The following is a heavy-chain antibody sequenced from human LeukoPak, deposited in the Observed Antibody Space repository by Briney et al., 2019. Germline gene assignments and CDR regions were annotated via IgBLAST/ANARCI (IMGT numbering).Heavy chain of an antibody. Sequence: GASVKVSCKASGYTFTNYDINWVRQATGQGLEWMGWMNPNSGNTAYAQKFQGRVTMTRDTSISTAYMELSRLRSDDTAVYYCAREWMVAARPFDYWGQGTLVTVSS. CDR2: MNPNSGNT. D-gene: IGHD6-6*01. CDR3: AREWMVAARPFDY. CDR1: GYTFTNYD. J-gene: IGHJ4*02. V-gene: IGHV1-8*01.